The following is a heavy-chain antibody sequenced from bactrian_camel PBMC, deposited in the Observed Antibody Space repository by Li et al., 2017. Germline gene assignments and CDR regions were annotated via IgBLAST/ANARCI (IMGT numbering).Heavy chain of an antibody. D-gene: IGHD2*01. CDR2: IDSDGST. Sequence: VQLVESGGEPVQAGGSLRLSCEGSGYDKPNYYMGWYRQAPGKEREGVAAIDSDGSTSYADSVKGRFAISKDNAKNVVYLQMNDLKPEDTAMYYCAARTGQCGIGWWLIEPFNYWGQGTQVTVS. J-gene: IGHJ4*01. CDR3: AARTGQCGIGWWLIEPFNY. V-gene: IGHV3S53*01. CDR1: GYDKPNYY.